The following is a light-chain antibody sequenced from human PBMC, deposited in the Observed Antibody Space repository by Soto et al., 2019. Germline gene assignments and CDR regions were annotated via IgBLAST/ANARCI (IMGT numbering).Light chain of an antibody. CDR3: SSYAGSNILV. V-gene: IGLV2-8*01. CDR2: EVS. Sequence: QSALTQPPSASGSPGQSVTISCTGTSSDVGGYDYVSWYQQHPGKAPKLMIFEVSKRPSGVPDRFSGSKSGNTASLTVSGLQAEDEADYYCSSYAGSNILVFGGGTKLNRP. CDR1: SSDVGGYDY. J-gene: IGLJ2*01.